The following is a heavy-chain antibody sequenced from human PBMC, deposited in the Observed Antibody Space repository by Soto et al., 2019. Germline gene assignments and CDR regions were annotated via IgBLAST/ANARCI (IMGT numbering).Heavy chain of an antibody. CDR3: GRDLGGSGTPLEYYGMDV. CDR1: AFTFSDYS. CDR2: ISGDGSKK. J-gene: IGHJ6*02. D-gene: IGHD3-10*01. Sequence: QVQLVESGGGVVQPGKSLRLSCVASAFTFSDYSMHWVRQAPGKGLEWVAAISGDGSKKSYADSVKGRATLSRDNAKNTLYLQMDNLRAEDTAVYFCGRDLGGSGTPLEYYGMDVWGRRTTVTVSS. V-gene: IGHV3-30*04.